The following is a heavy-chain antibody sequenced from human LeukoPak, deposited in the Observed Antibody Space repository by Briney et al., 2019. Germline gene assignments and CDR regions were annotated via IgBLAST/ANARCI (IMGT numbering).Heavy chain of an antibody. CDR2: ISGSGADR. Sequence: GGSLRISCAASGFIFSSYAMTWVRQAPGKGLEWVSAISGSGADRHYADSAKGRFNISRDNSKDTVYLQMHSLRADDKAVYYCAFARAGIEAAGFDYWGQGTLVTVSS. CDR3: AFARAGIEAAGFDY. V-gene: IGHV3-23*01. D-gene: IGHD6-13*01. J-gene: IGHJ4*02. CDR1: GFIFSSYA.